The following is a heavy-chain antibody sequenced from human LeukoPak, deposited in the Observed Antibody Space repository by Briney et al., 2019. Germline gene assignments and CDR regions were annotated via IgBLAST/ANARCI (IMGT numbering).Heavy chain of an antibody. V-gene: IGHV3-11*05. CDR2: ISSSSDYT. CDR1: GFTFSDYY. J-gene: IGHJ4*02. CDR3: ARGGGSNYFDH. Sequence: PGGSLRLSCAASGFTFSDYYMSWIRQAPGKGLEWVSYISSSSDYTNYADSVKGPFTISRDNAKNSLYLQLNGLRAEDTAVYYCARGGGSNYFDHWGQGTLVTVSP. D-gene: IGHD3-16*01.